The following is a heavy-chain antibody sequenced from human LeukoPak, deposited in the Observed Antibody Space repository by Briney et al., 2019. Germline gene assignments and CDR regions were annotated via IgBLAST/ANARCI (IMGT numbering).Heavy chain of an antibody. Sequence: GRSLRLSCAASGFTFGGNSMHWVRQAPGKGLEWVAIIWYDGSNRYYADSVKGRFTISRDNSKNTLFLQMNSLTADDTAVYYCARDQGTSVTAMVGGHFDYWGPGTLVTVSS. CDR1: GFTFGGNS. CDR3: ARDQGTSVTAMVGGHFDY. CDR2: IWYDGSNR. D-gene: IGHD4-17*01. J-gene: IGHJ4*02. V-gene: IGHV3-33*01.